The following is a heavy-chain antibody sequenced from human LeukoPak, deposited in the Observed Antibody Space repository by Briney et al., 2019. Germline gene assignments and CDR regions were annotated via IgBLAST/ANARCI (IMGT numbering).Heavy chain of an antibody. D-gene: IGHD3-9*01. Sequence: ASVKASCKASGYTFNNYGISWVRQAPGQGLEWMGWVSSYNGDTNYAQKFQGRVTMSTDTSTSTAYMELRSLTFDDTAIYYCAKDWHILTGRNCFDPWGQGTLVTVSS. J-gene: IGHJ5*02. CDR2: VSSYNGDT. CDR1: GYTFNNYG. V-gene: IGHV1-18*01. CDR3: AKDWHILTGRNCFDP.